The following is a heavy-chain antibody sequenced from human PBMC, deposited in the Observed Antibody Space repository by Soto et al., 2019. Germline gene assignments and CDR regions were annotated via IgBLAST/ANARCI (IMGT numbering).Heavy chain of an antibody. J-gene: IGHJ4*02. CDR2: IYWNDDK. Sequence: QITLKESGPTLVKPTQTLTLTCTFSGFSLSTSGVGVGWIRQPPGKALEWLALIYWNDDKRYSPSLKSRLTITKDTSKNQVVLTMANMDPVDTATYYCAHRPGRWGSSPHFDYWGQGTLVTVSS. D-gene: IGHD6-6*01. CDR3: AHRPGRWGSSPHFDY. CDR1: GFSLSTSGVG. V-gene: IGHV2-5*01.